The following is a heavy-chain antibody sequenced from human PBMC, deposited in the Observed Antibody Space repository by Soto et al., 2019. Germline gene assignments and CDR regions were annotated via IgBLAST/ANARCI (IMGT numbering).Heavy chain of an antibody. CDR2: ISYDGSNK. CDR3: ARTQYSYGSLGYYYYGMDV. D-gene: IGHD5-18*01. CDR1: GFTFSSYA. Sequence: QVQLVESGGGVVQPGRSLRLSCAASGFTFSSYAMHWVRQAPGKGLEWVAVISYDGSNKYYADSVKGRFTISRDNSKNTLYLQMNSLRAEDTAVYYCARTQYSYGSLGYYYYGMDVW. V-gene: IGHV3-30-3*01. J-gene: IGHJ6*01.